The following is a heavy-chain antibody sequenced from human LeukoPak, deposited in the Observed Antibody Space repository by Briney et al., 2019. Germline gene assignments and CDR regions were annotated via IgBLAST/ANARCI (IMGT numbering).Heavy chain of an antibody. CDR2: INPNSGGT. CDR3: AREGPLVGATHLVDY. D-gene: IGHD1-26*01. V-gene: IGHV1-2*02. Sequence: ASVKVSCKASGYTFTDSYMHWVRQAPGQGLEWMGWINPNSGGTNYAQKFQGRVTMTRDTSISTAYMELSRLRSDDTAVYHRAREGPLVGATHLVDYWGQGTLATVSS. J-gene: IGHJ4*02. CDR1: GYTFTDSY.